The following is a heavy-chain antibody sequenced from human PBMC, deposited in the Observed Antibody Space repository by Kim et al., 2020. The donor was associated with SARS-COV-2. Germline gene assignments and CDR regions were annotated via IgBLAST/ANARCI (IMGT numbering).Heavy chain of an antibody. D-gene: IGHD3-22*01. CDR2: IIPIFGTA. J-gene: IGHJ6*02. Sequence: SVKVSCKASGGTFSSYAISWVRQAPGQGLEWMGGIIPIFGTANYAQKFQGRVTITADESTSTAYMELSSLRSEDTAVYYCARGDSSGYYNYYYGMDVWGQGTTVTVSS. CDR3: ARGDSSGYYNYYYGMDV. CDR1: GGTFSSYA. V-gene: IGHV1-69*13.